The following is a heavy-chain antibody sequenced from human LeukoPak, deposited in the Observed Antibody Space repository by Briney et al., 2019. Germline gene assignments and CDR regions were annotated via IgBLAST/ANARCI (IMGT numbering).Heavy chain of an antibody. J-gene: IGHJ4*02. CDR1: GGSISSGDYY. D-gene: IGHD3-3*01. CDR2: IYYSGST. Sequence: SETLSLTCTVSGGSISSGDYYWSWIRQPPGKGLEWIGYIYYSGSTYYNPSLKSRVPISVDTSKNQFSLKLSSVTAADTAVYYCAREATDYDFWSGYPKADYWGQGTLVTVSS. V-gene: IGHV4-30-4*08. CDR3: AREATDYDFWSGYPKADY.